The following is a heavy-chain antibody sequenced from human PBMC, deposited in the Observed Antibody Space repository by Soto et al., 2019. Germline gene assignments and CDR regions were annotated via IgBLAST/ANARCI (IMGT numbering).Heavy chain of an antibody. Sequence: PSETLSLTCGVSGGSFGSSAYYWGWIRQAPGKGLEWIGSINYSGSTYYNPSLKSRVTISVDTSRNQFSLKLSSVTAADTALYYCSGRAPEGFDPWGQGTLVTVSS. CDR3: SGRAPEGFDP. V-gene: IGHV4-39*01. CDR1: GGSFGSSAYY. CDR2: INYSGST. J-gene: IGHJ5*02.